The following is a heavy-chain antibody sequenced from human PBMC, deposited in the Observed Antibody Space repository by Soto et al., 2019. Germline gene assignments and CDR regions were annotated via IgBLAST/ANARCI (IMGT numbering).Heavy chain of an antibody. J-gene: IGHJ3*01. CDR1: GFTFSSND. Sequence: EVQLVESGGGLIQPGGPLRLSCAASGFTFSSNDMNWVRQAPGKGLEWVSLIYSSGSTSYADSVKGRFTISRDNSKNTLYLQMSSLRAEDTDVYYCATRPLLPGAPWGQGTMVTVSS. D-gene: IGHD3-22*01. CDR2: IYSSGST. V-gene: IGHV3-53*01. CDR3: ATRPLLPGAP.